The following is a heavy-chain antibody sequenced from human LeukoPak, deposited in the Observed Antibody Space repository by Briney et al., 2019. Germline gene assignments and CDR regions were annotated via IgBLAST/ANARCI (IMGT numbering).Heavy chain of an antibody. CDR2: ISGSGGST. Sequence: GGSLRLFCAASGFTFSSYAMSWVRQAPGKGLEWVSAISGSGGSTYYADSVKGRFTISRDNSKNTLYLQMNSLRAEDTAVYYCAKLGALEMATIGNYYYYYMDVWGKGTTVTVSS. CDR1: GFTFSSYA. V-gene: IGHV3-23*01. D-gene: IGHD5-24*01. J-gene: IGHJ6*03. CDR3: AKLGALEMATIGNYYYYYMDV.